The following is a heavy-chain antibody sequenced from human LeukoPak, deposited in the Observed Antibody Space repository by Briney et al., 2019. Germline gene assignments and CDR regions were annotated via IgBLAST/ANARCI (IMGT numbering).Heavy chain of an antibody. Sequence: GGSLRLSCAASGFTFSSYGMHWVRQAPGKGLEWVAVIWYDGSMIYYADSVKGRFTISRDNSNNTLYLQMNSLKGEDTAVYYCAKGLNYDEMDVWGKGTTVTVSS. CDR3: AKGLNYDEMDV. CDR1: GFTFSSYG. CDR2: IWYDGSMI. D-gene: IGHD4-17*01. V-gene: IGHV3-33*06. J-gene: IGHJ6*04.